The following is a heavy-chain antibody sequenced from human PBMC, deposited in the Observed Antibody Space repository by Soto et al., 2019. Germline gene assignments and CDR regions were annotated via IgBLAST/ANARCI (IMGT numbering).Heavy chain of an antibody. V-gene: IGHV4-4*02. Sequence: QVQLQESGTGLVKPSGTLSLTCAVSSGSISSSNWWSWVRQPPGKGLEWIGEIYHSGSTTYNPSLTCRVTISVDKSKHQFSLKLSSVTAADTAVYYCARSKDCSVGSCIHNWFDPWGQGALVTVSS. CDR1: SGSISSSNW. CDR3: ARSKDCSVGSCIHNWFDP. J-gene: IGHJ5*02. CDR2: IYHSGST. D-gene: IGHD2-15*01.